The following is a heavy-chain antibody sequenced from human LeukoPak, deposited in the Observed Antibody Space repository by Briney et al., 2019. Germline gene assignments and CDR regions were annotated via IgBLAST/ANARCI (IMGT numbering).Heavy chain of an antibody. J-gene: IGHJ4*02. CDR3: ARAPYGVGYTVEHDY. CDR1: GXTVSTNY. Sequence: GGSLRLSCAASGXTVSTNYMSWVRQAPGKGLEWVSVIYRDDTTYYADSVKGRFTISRDNAKNTLYLQMNSLRDEDTAVYYCARAPYGVGYTVEHDYWGQGTLVTVSS. D-gene: IGHD1/OR15-1a*01. CDR2: IYRDDTT. V-gene: IGHV3-53*01.